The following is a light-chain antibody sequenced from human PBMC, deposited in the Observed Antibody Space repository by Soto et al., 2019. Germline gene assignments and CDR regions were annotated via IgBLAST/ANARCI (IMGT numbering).Light chain of an antibody. CDR1: QGISSA. Sequence: ASQLTQSPSSLSASVGDRVTITCRASQGISSALAWYQQKPGKAPKLLIHDASNLESGVPSRFSGSGFGTDFTLTISSLQPEDFATYYCQQFNSYYSFGQGTKLEIK. CDR2: DAS. V-gene: IGKV1-13*02. J-gene: IGKJ2*03. CDR3: QQFNSYYS.